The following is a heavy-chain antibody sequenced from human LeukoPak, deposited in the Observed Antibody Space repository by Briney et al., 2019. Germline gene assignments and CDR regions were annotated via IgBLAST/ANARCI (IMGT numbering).Heavy chain of an antibody. D-gene: IGHD2-2*01. CDR1: GGSISSSSYY. CDR2: IYYSGST. J-gene: IGHJ4*02. V-gene: IGHV4-39*01. Sequence: SETLSLTCTVSGGSISSSSYYWGWIRQPPGKGLEWIGSIYYSGSTYYNPSLKSRVTISVDTSKNQFSLKLSSVTAADTAVYYCARLGYSSSTSCYSQFDYWGQGTLVTVSS. CDR3: ARLGYSSSTSCYSQFDY.